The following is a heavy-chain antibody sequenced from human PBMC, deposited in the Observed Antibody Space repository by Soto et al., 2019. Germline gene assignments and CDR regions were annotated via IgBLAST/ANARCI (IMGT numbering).Heavy chain of an antibody. CDR1: GYTFTGYY. CDR3: ARSPPSVTTLHLFY. V-gene: IGHV1-2*02. D-gene: IGHD4-17*01. J-gene: IGHJ4*02. Sequence: ASVKVSCKASGYTFTGYYMHWVRQAPGQGLEWMGWINPNSGGTNYAQKFQGRVTMTRDTSISTAYMELRSLRSDDTAVYYCARSPPSVTTLHLFYWGQGTLVTVSS. CDR2: INPNSGGT.